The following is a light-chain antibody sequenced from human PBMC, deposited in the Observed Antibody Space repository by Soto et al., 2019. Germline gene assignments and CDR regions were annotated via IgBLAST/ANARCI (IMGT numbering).Light chain of an antibody. CDR2: DVS. CDR3: SSYTSSNTLRYG. V-gene: IGLV2-14*01. CDR1: SSDVGGYNY. J-gene: IGLJ1*01. Sequence: QSVLTQPASVSGSPGQSITISCTGTSSDVGGYNYVSWYQQHPGKAPKLMIYDVSNRPSGVSNRFSGSKSGNTASLTVSGLQAEDEADYYCSSYTSSNTLRYGFGTGTNVNIL.